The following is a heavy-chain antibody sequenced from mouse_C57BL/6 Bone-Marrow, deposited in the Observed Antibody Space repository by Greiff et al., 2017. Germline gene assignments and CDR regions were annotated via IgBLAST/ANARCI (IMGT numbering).Heavy chain of an antibody. CDR3: AREIYYGNQDRCFDV. V-gene: IGHV7-1*01. D-gene: IGHD2-1*01. CDR2: SRNKANDYTT. Sequence: EVMLVESGGGLVQSGRSLRLSCATSGFTFSDFYMEWVRQAPGKGLEWIAASRNKANDYTTEYSASVKGRFIVSRDTSQSILYLQMNALRAEDTAIYYCAREIYYGNQDRCFDVWGTGTTVTVSS. J-gene: IGHJ1*03. CDR1: GFTFSDFY.